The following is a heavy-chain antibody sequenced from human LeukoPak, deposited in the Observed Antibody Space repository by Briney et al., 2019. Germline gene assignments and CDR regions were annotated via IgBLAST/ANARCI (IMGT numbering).Heavy chain of an antibody. V-gene: IGHV4-59*08. Sequence: PSETLSLTCTVSGGSISSYYWSWIRQPPGKGLEWIGYIYYSGSTYYNPSLKSRVTISVDTSKNQFSLKLSSVTAADTAVYYCARHSSLEAYCGGDCYSDDNDAFDIWGQGTMVTVSS. D-gene: IGHD2-21*02. CDR2: IYYSGST. J-gene: IGHJ3*02. CDR3: ARHSSLEAYCGGDCYSDDNDAFDI. CDR1: GGSISSYY.